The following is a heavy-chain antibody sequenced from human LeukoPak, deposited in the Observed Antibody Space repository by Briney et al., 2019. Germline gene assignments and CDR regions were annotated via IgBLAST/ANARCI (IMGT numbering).Heavy chain of an antibody. D-gene: IGHD5-12*01. CDR3: ARRRGYSGYDMPKFDY. CDR1: GFTFSSYS. J-gene: IGHJ4*02. CDR2: ISSSSSYI. Sequence: GGSLRLSCAASGFTFSSYSMNWVRQAPGKGLEWVSSISSSSSYIYYADSVKGRFTISRDNAKNSLYLQMNSLRAEDTAVYYCARRRGYSGYDMPKFDYWGQGTLVTVSS. V-gene: IGHV3-21*01.